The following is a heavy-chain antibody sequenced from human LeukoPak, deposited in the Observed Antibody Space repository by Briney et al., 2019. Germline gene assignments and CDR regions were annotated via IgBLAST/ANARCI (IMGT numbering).Heavy chain of an antibody. V-gene: IGHV1-18*01. CDR2: ISTHNGNT. J-gene: IGHJ4*02. CDR1: DYTFTSYG. D-gene: IGHD3-16*01. Sequence: ASVTVSCKASDYTFTSYGITWVRQAPGQGLEWMGWISTHNGNTNYAQKLQGRVTMTTDTSTSTAYMELRSLRSDDTAVYYCARGGRTNAADFWGQGTLVTVSS. CDR3: ARGGRTNAADF.